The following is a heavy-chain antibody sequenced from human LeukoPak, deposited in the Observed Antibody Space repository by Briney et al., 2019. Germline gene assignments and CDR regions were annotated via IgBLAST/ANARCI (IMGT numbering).Heavy chain of an antibody. J-gene: IGHJ3*02. D-gene: IGHD2-21*02. Sequence: GGSLRLSCAASGFTFSSYAMSWVRQAPGKGLEWVSAISGSGGSTYYADSVKARFTISRDNSMNTLYLQMNSLRAEDTAVYYCAKDRCGGDCQLGAFDIWGQGTMVTVSS. CDR2: ISGSGGST. V-gene: IGHV3-23*01. CDR1: GFTFSSYA. CDR3: AKDRCGGDCQLGAFDI.